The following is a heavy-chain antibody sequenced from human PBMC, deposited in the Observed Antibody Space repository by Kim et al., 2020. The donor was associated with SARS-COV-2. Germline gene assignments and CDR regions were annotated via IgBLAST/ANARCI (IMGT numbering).Heavy chain of an antibody. D-gene: IGHD1-26*01. V-gene: IGHV3-11*06. Sequence: SVKGRFTITRDNAKNSLYLQMNSLRAEDTAVYYCARTVNSGSSVDAFDIWGQGTMVTVSS. J-gene: IGHJ3*02. CDR3: ARTVNSGSSVDAFDI.